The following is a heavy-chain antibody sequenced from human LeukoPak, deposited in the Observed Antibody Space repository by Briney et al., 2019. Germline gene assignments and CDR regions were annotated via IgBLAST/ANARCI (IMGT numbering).Heavy chain of an antibody. CDR1: GFTFDDYA. Sequence: GRSLRLSWAASGFTFDDYAMHWVRQAPGKGPEWVSGISWNSGSIGYADSVKGRFTISRDNAKNSLYLQMNSLRAEDTALYYCAKSDSSGYYYGLGNYWGQGTLVTVSS. CDR2: ISWNSGSI. CDR3: AKSDSSGYYYGLGNY. J-gene: IGHJ4*02. V-gene: IGHV3-9*01. D-gene: IGHD3-22*01.